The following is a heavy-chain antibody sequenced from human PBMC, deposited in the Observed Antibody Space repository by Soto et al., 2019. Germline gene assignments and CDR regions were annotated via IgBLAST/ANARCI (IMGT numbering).Heavy chain of an antibody. V-gene: IGHV3-23*01. CDR1: GFTFATYG. Sequence: PGGSLRLSCAASGFTFATYGMSWVRQAPGKGLEWVSGISGSGGSTYYADSVKGRFTISRDNSKNTLYLQMNSLRSEDTAIYYCAHGSLTPDDWGQGTLVTVSS. CDR3: AHGSLTPDD. CDR2: ISGSGGST. J-gene: IGHJ4*02.